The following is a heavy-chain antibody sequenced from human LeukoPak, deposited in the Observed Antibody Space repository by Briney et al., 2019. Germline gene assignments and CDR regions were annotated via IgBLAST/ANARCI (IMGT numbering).Heavy chain of an antibody. CDR2: ISASGGNT. Sequence: PGGSLRLSCAASGFIFSSYAMSWVRQAPGKGLDWVSAISASGGNTYSADSVKGRFTISRDNSKNTLYLQMNSLRAEDTAVYYCALGWYLDYWGQGTLVTVSS. J-gene: IGHJ4*02. CDR3: ALGWYLDY. V-gene: IGHV3-23*01. D-gene: IGHD6-19*01. CDR1: GFIFSSYA.